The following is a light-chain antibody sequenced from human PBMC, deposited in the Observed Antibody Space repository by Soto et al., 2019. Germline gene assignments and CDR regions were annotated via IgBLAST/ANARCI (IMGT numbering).Light chain of an antibody. CDR2: RNN. CDR1: SSNIGSNY. Sequence: QPVLTQPPSASGTPGQRVTISCSGSSSNIGSNYVYWYQQLPGTAPKLLIYRNNQRPSGVPDRFSGSKSGTSASLAISGLRSEDEADYYCAAWDDSLSGSYAGFGGGTQLTVL. J-gene: IGLJ7*01. CDR3: AAWDDSLSGSYAG. V-gene: IGLV1-47*01.